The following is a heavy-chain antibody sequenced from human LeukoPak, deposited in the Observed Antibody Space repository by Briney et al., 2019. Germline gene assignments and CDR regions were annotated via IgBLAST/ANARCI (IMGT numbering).Heavy chain of an antibody. CDR1: GYTFTTYA. J-gene: IGHJ4*02. D-gene: IGHD3-3*02. Sequence: GASVKVSCKASGYTFTTYAMNWVRQAPGQGLEWMGWIIPIFGTANYAQKFQGRVTITADESTSTAYMELSSLRSEDTAVYYCARGPHFTPYYFDYWGQGTLVTVSS. CDR2: IIPIFGTA. V-gene: IGHV1-69*13. CDR3: ARGPHFTPYYFDY.